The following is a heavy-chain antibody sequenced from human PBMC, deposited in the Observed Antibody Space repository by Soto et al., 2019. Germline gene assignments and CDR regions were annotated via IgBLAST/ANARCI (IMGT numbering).Heavy chain of an antibody. V-gene: IGHV3-23*01. CDR3: AKEGIAEDYYGMDV. Sequence: PGGSLRLSCEASGFIFSDHAMSWVRQAPGKGMEWVSAISGSGGSTYYADSVKGRFTISRDNSKNTLYLQMNSLRAEDTAVYYCAKEGIAEDYYGMDVWGQGTTVTFSS. CDR2: ISGSGGST. D-gene: IGHD6-13*01. CDR1: GFIFSDHA. J-gene: IGHJ6*02.